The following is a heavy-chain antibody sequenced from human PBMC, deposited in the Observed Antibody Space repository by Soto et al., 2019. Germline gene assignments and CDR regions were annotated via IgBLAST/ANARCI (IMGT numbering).Heavy chain of an antibody. J-gene: IGHJ6*03. CDR1: GYTFTSYG. CDR3: AAETALVYASGYYMDV. CDR2: ISVYNGNT. V-gene: IGHV1-18*01. Sequence: GASVKVSCKASGYTFTSYGIAWVRQAPGQGLEWMGWISVYNGNTNYAQKLQGRVTMTTDMSTSTAYMELRSLRSEDTAVYYCAAETALVYASGYYMDVWGKGTTVTVSS. D-gene: IGHD2-8*01.